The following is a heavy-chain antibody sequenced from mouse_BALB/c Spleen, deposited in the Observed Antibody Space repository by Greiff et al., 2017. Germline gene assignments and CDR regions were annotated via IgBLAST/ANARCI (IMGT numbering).Heavy chain of an antibody. CDR3: ARSLCLGY. J-gene: IGHJ2*01. CDR1: GYTFTSYW. Sequence: VQLQQPGAELVKPGASVKLSCKASGYTFTSYWMHWVKQRPGQGLEWIGEINPSNGRTNYNEKFKSKATLTVDKSSSTAYMQLSSLTSEDSAVYYCARSLCLGYWGQGTTLTVSS. CDR2: INPSNGRT. V-gene: IGHV1S81*02.